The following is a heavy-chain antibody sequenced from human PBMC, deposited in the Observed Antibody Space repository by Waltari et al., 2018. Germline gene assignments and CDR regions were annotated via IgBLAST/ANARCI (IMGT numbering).Heavy chain of an antibody. CDR1: GYTFTSYA. V-gene: IGHV1-3*01. Sequence: QVQLVQSGAEVKKPGASVKVSCKASGYTFTSYAMHWVRQAPGQRLAWMGWINAGNGNTKYSPKFQGRVTMTRDTSASTAYMELSSLRSEDTAVYYCCRVNRPKSFSQGYYYYGMDVWGQGTTVTVSS. D-gene: IGHD1-26*01. CDR2: INAGNGNT. CDR3: CRVNRPKSFSQGYYYYGMDV. J-gene: IGHJ6*02.